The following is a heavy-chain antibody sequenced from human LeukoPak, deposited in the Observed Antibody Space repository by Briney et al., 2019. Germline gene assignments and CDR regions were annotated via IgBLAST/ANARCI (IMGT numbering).Heavy chain of an antibody. D-gene: IGHD3-9*01. J-gene: IGHJ4*02. CDR1: GYSISSGYY. CDR2: IYQSGST. CDR3: ARALRYFAWLGNYFDY. Sequence: PSETLSLTCAVCGYSISSGYYWGWIRQPAGEGLGWIGKIYQSGSTYYNPSLKPRVTISVDTSKNQFSLKLSSVTAADTAVYYCARALRYFAWLGNYFDYWGQGTLVTVSS. V-gene: IGHV4-38-2*01.